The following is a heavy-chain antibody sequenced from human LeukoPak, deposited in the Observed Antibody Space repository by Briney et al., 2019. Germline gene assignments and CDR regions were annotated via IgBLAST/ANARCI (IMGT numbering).Heavy chain of an antibody. CDR1: GGTFSSYA. Sequence: ASVKVSCKASGGTFSSYAISWVRQAPGQGLEWMGIINPSGGSTSYAQKFQGRVTMTRDMSTSTVYMELSSLRSEDTAVYYCARDRDDILGRNWFDPWGQGTLVTVSS. J-gene: IGHJ5*02. CDR2: INPSGGST. D-gene: IGHD3-9*01. V-gene: IGHV1-46*01. CDR3: ARDRDDILGRNWFDP.